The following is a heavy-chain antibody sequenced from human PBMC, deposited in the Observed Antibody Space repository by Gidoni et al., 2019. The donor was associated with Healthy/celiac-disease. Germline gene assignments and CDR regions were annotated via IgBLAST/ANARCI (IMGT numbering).Heavy chain of an antibody. CDR2: IYHSGST. J-gene: IGHJ6*02. V-gene: IGHV4-4*02. D-gene: IGHD3-16*01. CDR3: ARDWGISIGPRGANYYGMDV. CDR1: GGSTSSSNW. Sequence: QVQLQESGPGLVKPSGTLSLTCAVSGGSTSSSNWWSWVRQPPGKGLEWIGEIYHSGSTNYNPSLKSRVTISVDKSKNQFSLKLSSVTAADTAVYYCARDWGISIGPRGANYYGMDVWGQGTTVTVSS.